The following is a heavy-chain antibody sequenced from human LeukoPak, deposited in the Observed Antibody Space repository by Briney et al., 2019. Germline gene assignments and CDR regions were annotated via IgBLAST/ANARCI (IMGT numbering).Heavy chain of an antibody. CDR2: IYTSGST. J-gene: IGHJ5*02. D-gene: IGHD2-8*01. CDR3: VIMKTLRSHWFDP. V-gene: IGHV4-61*02. Sequence: SETLSLTCTVSGGSISSGSYYWSWIRQPAGKGLEWIGRIYTSGSTNYNPSLKSRVTISVDTSKNQFSLKLSSVTAADTAVYYCVIMKTLRSHWFDPWGQGILVTVSS. CDR1: GGSISSGSYY.